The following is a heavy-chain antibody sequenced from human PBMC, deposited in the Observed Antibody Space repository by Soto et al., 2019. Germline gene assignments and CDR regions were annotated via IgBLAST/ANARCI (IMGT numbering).Heavy chain of an antibody. D-gene: IGHD2-21*02. V-gene: IGHV1-46*02. CDR3: ARGGHIAVVTDSFDS. CDR2: IHPSGGGS. J-gene: IGHJ4*01. Sequence: ASVKVSCKSSGYPFNTYYLHWVRQAPGQGLEWMGMIHPSGGGSAYAQKFLGRVSMTMDSSTSTVFMELTSLRSADTAVYYCARGGHIAVVTDSFDSWG. CDR1: GYPFNTYY.